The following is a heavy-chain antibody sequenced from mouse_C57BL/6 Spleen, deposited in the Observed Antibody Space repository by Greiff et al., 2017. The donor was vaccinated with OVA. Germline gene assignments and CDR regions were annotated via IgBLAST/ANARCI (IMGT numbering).Heavy chain of an antibody. CDR2: ISSGGSYT. CDR3: ARLNYYGSSYGYFDV. D-gene: IGHD1-1*01. Sequence: EVMLVESGGDLVKPGGSLKLSCAASGFTFSSYGMSWVRQTPDKRLEWVATISSGGSYTYSPDSVKGRFTISRDNAKNTLYLQMSSLKSEDTAMYYCARLNYYGSSYGYFDVWGTGTTVTVSS. J-gene: IGHJ1*03. V-gene: IGHV5-6*02. CDR1: GFTFSSYG.